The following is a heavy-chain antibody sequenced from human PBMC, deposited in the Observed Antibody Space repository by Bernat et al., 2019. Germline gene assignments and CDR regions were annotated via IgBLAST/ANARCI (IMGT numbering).Heavy chain of an antibody. CDR3: ARAFEPYYYYMDV. Sequence: LQLVESGGGMVQPGRSLRLSCAASGFTFSSYEMNWVRQAPGKGLEWVSYISSSGSTIYYADSVKGRFTISRDNAKNSLYLQMNSLRAEDTAVYYCARAFEPYYYYMDVWGKGTTVTVSS. V-gene: IGHV3-48*03. CDR1: GFTFSSYE. D-gene: IGHD3-9*01. J-gene: IGHJ6*03. CDR2: ISSSGSTI.